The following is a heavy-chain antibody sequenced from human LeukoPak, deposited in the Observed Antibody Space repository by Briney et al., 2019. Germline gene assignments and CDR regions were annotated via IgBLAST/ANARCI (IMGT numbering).Heavy chain of an antibody. Sequence: PGGSLRLSCAASGFPFSNYGRSWVRRAPGRGREGVSEISGGGGTTYYADSGKGRFTISRDNSKNTLYLQMTSLRAEDTAVYYCANDGTSGNYYGSDYWGQGTLVTVSS. CDR1: GFPFSNYG. D-gene: IGHD3-10*01. J-gene: IGHJ4*02. CDR2: ISGGGGTT. CDR3: ANDGTSGNYYGSDY. V-gene: IGHV3-23*01.